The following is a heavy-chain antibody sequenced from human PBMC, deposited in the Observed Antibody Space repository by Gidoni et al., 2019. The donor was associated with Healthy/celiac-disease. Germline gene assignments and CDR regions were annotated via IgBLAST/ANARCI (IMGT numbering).Heavy chain of an antibody. CDR3: ATLSEHYYYGMDV. V-gene: IGHV4-34*01. CDR1: GGSFSGYY. Sequence: QVQLQQWGAGLLKPSETLSLTCAVYGGSFSGYYWSWIRQPPGKGLEWIGEINHSGSTNYNPSLKSRVTISVDTSKNQFSLKLSSVTAADTAVYYCATLSEHYYYGMDVWGQGTTVTVSS. D-gene: IGHD1-26*01. J-gene: IGHJ6*02. CDR2: INHSGST.